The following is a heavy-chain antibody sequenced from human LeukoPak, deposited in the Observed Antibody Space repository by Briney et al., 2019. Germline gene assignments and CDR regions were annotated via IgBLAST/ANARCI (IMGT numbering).Heavy chain of an antibody. V-gene: IGHV3-7*01. D-gene: IGHD3/OR15-3a*01. CDR1: GFTFRNYW. J-gene: IGHJ4*02. CDR3: TRDFWTDY. CDR2: IKLDGTQK. Sequence: GVLRLSCAASGFTFRNYWMSWIRQAPGRGLEWVANIKLDGTQKNYIQSVRGRFTISRDNARNFLYLQLSSLRAEDTAVYYCTRDFWTDYWGQGTLVTVSS.